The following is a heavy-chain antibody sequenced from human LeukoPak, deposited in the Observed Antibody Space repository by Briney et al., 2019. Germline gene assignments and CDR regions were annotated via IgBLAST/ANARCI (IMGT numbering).Heavy chain of an antibody. D-gene: IGHD6-19*01. CDR1: GGSISSSSYY. J-gene: IGHJ4*02. CDR3: ARATYSSGWYADY. V-gene: IGHV4-39*07. Sequence: PSETLSLTCTVSGGSISSSSYYWGWIRQPPGKGLEWIGSIYYSGSTYYNPSLKSRVTISVDTSKNQFSLKLSSVTAADTAVYYCARATYSSGWYADYWGQGTLVTVSS. CDR2: IYYSGST.